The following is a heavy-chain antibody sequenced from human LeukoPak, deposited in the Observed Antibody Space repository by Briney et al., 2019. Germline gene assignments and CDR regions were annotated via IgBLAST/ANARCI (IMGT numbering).Heavy chain of an antibody. D-gene: IGHD6-13*01. J-gene: IGHJ4*02. CDR3: ARDREAAASIDY. CDR1: GGSISSGSYY. Sequence: SQTLSLTCTVSGGSISSGSYYWSWIRQPAGKGLEWIGRIYTSGSTNYNPSLKSRVTISVDTSKNQFSLKLTSVTAADTAVYYCARDREAAASIDYWGQGTLVTVSS. CDR2: IYTSGST. V-gene: IGHV4-61*02.